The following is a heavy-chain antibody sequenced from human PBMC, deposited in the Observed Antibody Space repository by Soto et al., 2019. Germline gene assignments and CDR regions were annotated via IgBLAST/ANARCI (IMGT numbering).Heavy chain of an antibody. Sequence: GGSLRLSCAASGFTFSSHEMNWVRQAPGKGLEWISYISGSGVTTYYADSVRGRFIVSRDNAQESLFLQMNSLRVEDTAIYYCARGGVYWGQGT. J-gene: IGHJ4*02. V-gene: IGHV3-48*03. D-gene: IGHD2-8*01. CDR2: ISGSGVTT. CDR1: GFTFSSHE. CDR3: ARGGVY.